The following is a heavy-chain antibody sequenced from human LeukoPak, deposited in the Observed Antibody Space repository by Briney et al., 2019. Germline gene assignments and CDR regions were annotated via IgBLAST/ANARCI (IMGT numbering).Heavy chain of an antibody. J-gene: IGHJ4*02. V-gene: IGHV3-23*01. CDR3: AKVPGYNYATDFDY. D-gene: IGHD5-18*01. CDR1: GFPLRNYA. CDR2: ISGSGGST. Sequence: GGSLRLSCAVSGFPLRNYAMTWVRQAPGKGLEWGSVISGSGGSTYYADSVKGRFTISRDNSKNTLYLQMNSLRAEDTAVYYCAKVPGYNYATDFDYWGQGTLVTVSS.